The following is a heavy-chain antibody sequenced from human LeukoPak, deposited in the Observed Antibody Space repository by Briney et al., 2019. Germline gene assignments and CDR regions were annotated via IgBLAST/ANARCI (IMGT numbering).Heavy chain of an antibody. CDR3: AKIPDVSDY. CDR2: IGASGDSI. Sequence: SGGSLRLSCAVSGFTFSSYAMIWVRQAPGRGLVWVSSIGASGDSIYYTDSVKGRFTISRDNSKNTLYLQMSSLRVEDTAVYYCAKIPDVSDYWGQGTLVTFSS. V-gene: IGHV3-23*01. D-gene: IGHD5/OR15-5a*01. J-gene: IGHJ4*02. CDR1: GFTFSSYA.